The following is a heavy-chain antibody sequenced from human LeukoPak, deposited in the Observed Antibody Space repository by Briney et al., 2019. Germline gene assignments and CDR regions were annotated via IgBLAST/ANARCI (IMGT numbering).Heavy chain of an antibody. CDR3: ARDPTPLGYCSGGSCSV. D-gene: IGHD2-15*01. CDR2: IYTSGST. V-gene: IGHV4-61*02. Sequence: PSQTLSLTCTVSGGSISSGDYYWSWIRQPAGKGLEWIGRIYTSGSTNYNPSLKSRVTISVDTSKNQFSLKLGSVTAADTAVYYCARDPTPLGYCSGGSCSVWGQGTLVTVSS. CDR1: GGSISSGDYY. J-gene: IGHJ4*02.